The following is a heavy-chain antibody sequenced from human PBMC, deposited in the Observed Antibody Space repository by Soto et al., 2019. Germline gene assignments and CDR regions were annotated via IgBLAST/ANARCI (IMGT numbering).Heavy chain of an antibody. D-gene: IGHD3-22*01. CDR1: GGSFSGYY. CDR2: INHSGST. J-gene: IGHJ6*02. Sequence: SETLSLTCAVYGGSFSGYYWSWIRQPPGKGLEWIGEINHSGSTNYNPSLKNRVTISVDKSKNQFSLKLSSVTAADTAVYYCSTGQSTEDSTSGYSPLFYYYGMDVWGQGTTVTVSS. V-gene: IGHV4-34*01. CDR3: STGQSTEDSTSGYSPLFYYYGMDV.